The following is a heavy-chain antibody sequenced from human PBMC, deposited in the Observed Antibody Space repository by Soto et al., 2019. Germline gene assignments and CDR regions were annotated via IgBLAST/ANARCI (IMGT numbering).Heavy chain of an antibody. Sequence: QITLKESGPTLVKPTQTLTLTCTFSGFSLSTSGVGVGWIRQPPGKALEWLALIYWDDDKRYSPSLKSRLTITKDTSKNQVVLTMTNVDPVDTATYYCVHSYHDXSGYYYLFDYWGQGTLVTVSS. CDR2: IYWDDDK. CDR1: GFSLSTSGVG. J-gene: IGHJ4*02. V-gene: IGHV2-5*02. D-gene: IGHD3-22*01. CDR3: VHSYHDXSGYYYLFDY.